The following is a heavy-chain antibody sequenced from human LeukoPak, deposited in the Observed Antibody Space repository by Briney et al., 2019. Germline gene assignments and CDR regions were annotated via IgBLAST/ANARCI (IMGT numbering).Heavy chain of an antibody. CDR2: FHYTGST. CDR3: ARGILSSDPKFDP. D-gene: IGHD2/OR15-2a*01. J-gene: IGHJ5*02. Sequence: SETLSLTCAVSGRSISSGSYSWSWIRQPPGEGLEWIGYFHYTGSTYYNPSLKSQVTISVDTSKNRFSLKVSSVTAADTAVYYCARGILSSDPKFDPWGQGTLVTVSS. V-gene: IGHV4-30-4*07. CDR1: GRSISSGSYS.